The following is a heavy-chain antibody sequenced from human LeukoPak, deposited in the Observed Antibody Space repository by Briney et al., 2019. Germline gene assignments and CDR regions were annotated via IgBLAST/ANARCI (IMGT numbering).Heavy chain of an antibody. V-gene: IGHV3-74*01. Sequence: GGSLRLSCAASGFTFSSYAMHWVRQAPGKGLVWVSRINSDGSSTSYADSVKGRFTISRDNAKNTLYLQMNSLRAEDTAVYYCARAYYYDSSGYKFGYWGQGTLVTVSS. CDR1: GFTFSSYA. CDR3: ARAYYYDSSGYKFGY. D-gene: IGHD3-22*01. J-gene: IGHJ4*02. CDR2: INSDGSST.